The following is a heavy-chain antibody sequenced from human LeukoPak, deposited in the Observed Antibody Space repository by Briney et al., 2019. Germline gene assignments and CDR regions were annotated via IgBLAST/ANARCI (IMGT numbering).Heavy chain of an antibody. CDR3: AKDPGGYCSGGSCYPTPSFDY. J-gene: IGHJ4*02. Sequence: PGGSLRLSCAASGFTFSSYWMSWVRQAPGKGLEWVSAISGSGGSTYYADSVKGRFTISRDNSKNTLYLQMNSLRAEDTAVYYCAKDPGGYCSGGSCYPTPSFDYWGQGTLVTVSS. CDR2: ISGSGGST. V-gene: IGHV3-23*01. CDR1: GFTFSSYW. D-gene: IGHD2-15*01.